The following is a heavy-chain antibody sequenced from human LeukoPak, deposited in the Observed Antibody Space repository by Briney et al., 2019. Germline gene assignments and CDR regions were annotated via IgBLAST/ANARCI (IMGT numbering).Heavy chain of an antibody. CDR1: GFTFSSYA. CDR3: SKDRTLDYDILTGPFDY. Sequence: GGSLRLSCAASGFTFSSYAMSWVRQAPGKGLEWVSAISGSGGSTYYADSVKGRFTISRDNSKNTLYLQMNSLRAEDTAVYYCSKDRTLDYDILTGPFDYWGQGTLVTVSS. D-gene: IGHD3-9*01. CDR2: ISGSGGST. J-gene: IGHJ4*02. V-gene: IGHV3-23*01.